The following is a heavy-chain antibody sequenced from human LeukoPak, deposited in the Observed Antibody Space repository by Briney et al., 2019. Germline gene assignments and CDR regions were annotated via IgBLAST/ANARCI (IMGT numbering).Heavy chain of an antibody. D-gene: IGHD3/OR15-3a*01. CDR2: IERGTST. CDR3: GRGGYDFDA. Sequence: SGGSLRLSCAASGFSISDYYMTWVRQAPGKGLEWVSTIERGTSTLYAGSVKGRFTISRDNTKNTLYLQMNSLRAEDTAVHYCGRGGYDFDAWGPGTTVSVFS. J-gene: IGHJ6*02. V-gene: IGHV3-69-1*01. CDR1: GFSISDYY.